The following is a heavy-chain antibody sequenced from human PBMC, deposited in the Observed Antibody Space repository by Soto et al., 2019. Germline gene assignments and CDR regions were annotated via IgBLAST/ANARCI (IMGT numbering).Heavy chain of an antibody. Sequence: EVQLVESGGGLVQPGGSLRLSCAASEFTVGSNYMIWVRQAPGKGLEWVSVIYSGGSTYYAYSVKCRVTISRDNSKNTQYLQNTRLRAEDTAVYYCATDNPSYCVAGACLWCQGKMVTVAS. V-gene: IGHV3-66*01. D-gene: IGHD2-8*02. CDR1: EFTVGSNY. CDR3: ATDNPSYCVAGACL. CDR2: IYSGGST. J-gene: IGHJ3*01.